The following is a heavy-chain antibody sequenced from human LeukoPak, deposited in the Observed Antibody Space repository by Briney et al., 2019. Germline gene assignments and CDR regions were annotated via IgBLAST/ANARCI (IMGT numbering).Heavy chain of an antibody. D-gene: IGHD2-2*01. CDR1: GFAFSSYE. V-gene: IGHV3-48*03. Sequence: GGCRRLSCVAAGFAFSSYEMHWVRQAQGKGLEWVSYISSSGSIIYADSVKGRFTVSRDNVKDSMYLQMNSLRGEDTAVYYCAREFRYCSGTSCPGTFDIWGQGTMVTVSS. J-gene: IGHJ3*02. CDR3: AREFRYCSGTSCPGTFDI. CDR2: ISSSGSII.